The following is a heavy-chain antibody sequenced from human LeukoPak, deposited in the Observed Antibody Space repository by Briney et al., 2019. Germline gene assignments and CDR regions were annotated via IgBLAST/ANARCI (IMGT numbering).Heavy chain of an antibody. J-gene: IGHJ4*02. CDR3: ARHYYLSGGYYSK. CDR1: GYSFTSYW. D-gene: IGHD3-22*01. Sequence: GESPKISCKGSGYSFTSYWISWVRQMPGKGLEWMGRIDPSDSYTNYSPSFQGHVTISTDKSISTAYLQWSSLKASDTAMYYCARHYYLSGGYYSKWGQGTLVTVSS. V-gene: IGHV5-10-1*01. CDR2: IDPSDSYT.